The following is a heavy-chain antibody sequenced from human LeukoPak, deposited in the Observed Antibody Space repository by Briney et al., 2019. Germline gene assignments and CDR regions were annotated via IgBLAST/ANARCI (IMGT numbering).Heavy chain of an antibody. V-gene: IGHV4-4*07. CDR2: IYVTGTT. CDR1: GGSISTNY. D-gene: IGHD5-12*01. Sequence: SETLSLTCTVSGGSISTNYWNWIRQPAGKGLEWIGRIYVTGTTYYNPSLKSRLTMSVDASRNQFCLNLSSVTAADTAVYYCARGGPDLAREYFQYWGQGTLVTVS. CDR3: ARGGPDLAREYFQY. J-gene: IGHJ1*01.